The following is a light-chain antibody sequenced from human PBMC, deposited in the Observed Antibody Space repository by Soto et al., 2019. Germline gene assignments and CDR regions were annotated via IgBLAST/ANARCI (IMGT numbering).Light chain of an antibody. CDR2: DVR. CDR1: SSDVGTYNY. Sequence: QSALTQPRSVSGSPGQSVTISCTGTSSDVGTYNYVSWYQQHPGKAPKLMIYDVRQRPSGVPDRFSGSKSGNTASLTISGLQAEDESDYYCCSYAGSDTSVFGGGTKLTVL. V-gene: IGLV2-11*01. CDR3: CSYAGSDTSV. J-gene: IGLJ2*01.